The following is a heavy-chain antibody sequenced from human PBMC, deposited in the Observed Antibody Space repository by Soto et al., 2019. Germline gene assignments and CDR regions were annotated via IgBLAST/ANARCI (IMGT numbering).Heavy chain of an antibody. CDR3: ASRTVAGTVIDH. V-gene: IGHV4-59*08. CDR2: IYYSGST. CDR1: GGPISSYY. D-gene: IGHD6-19*01. Sequence: PSETLSLTCTVSGGPISSYYWSWIRQPPGKGLEWIGYIYYSGSTNYNPSLKSRVTISVDTSKNQFSLNLSSVTAADTAVYYCASRTVAGTVIDHWGQGTLVTVSS. J-gene: IGHJ4*02.